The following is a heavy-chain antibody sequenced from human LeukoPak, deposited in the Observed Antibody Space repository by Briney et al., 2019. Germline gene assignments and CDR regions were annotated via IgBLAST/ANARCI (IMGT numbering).Heavy chain of an antibody. CDR1: GGSISSGGYY. CDR3: ASRRFDWLAFDI. CDR2: IYHSGST. Sequence: SETLSLTCTVSGGSISSGGYYWSWIRQPPGKGLEWIGYIYHSGSTYYNPSLKSRVTISVDRSKNQFSLKLSSVTAADTAVYYCASRRFDWLAFDIWGQGTMVTVSS. J-gene: IGHJ3*02. D-gene: IGHD3-9*01. V-gene: IGHV4-30-2*01.